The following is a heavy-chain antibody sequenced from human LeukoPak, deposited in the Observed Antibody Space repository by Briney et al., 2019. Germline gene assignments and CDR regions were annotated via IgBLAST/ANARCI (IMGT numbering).Heavy chain of an antibody. V-gene: IGHV4-59*01. CDR3: ARGVYSSSWPFDY. D-gene: IGHD6-13*01. J-gene: IGHJ4*02. CDR1: GGSISSYY. Sequence: PETLSLTCTVSGGSISSYYWSWIRQPPGKGLEWIGYIYYSGSSNYNPSLKSRVTISVDTSKNQFSLKLGSVTAADTAVYYCARGVYSSSWPFDYWGQGTLVTVSS. CDR2: IYYSGSS.